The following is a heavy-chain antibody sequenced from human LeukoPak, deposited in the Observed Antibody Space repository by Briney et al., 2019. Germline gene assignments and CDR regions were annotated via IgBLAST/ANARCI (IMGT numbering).Heavy chain of an antibody. CDR1: GFTSSSYS. J-gene: IGHJ4*02. D-gene: IGHD2-2*01. CDR3: ARDPGYCSSTSCHLFSY. CDR2: IDTSSSTI. V-gene: IGHV3-48*04. Sequence: GGSLRLSCVASGFTSSSYSMSWVRQAPGKGLEWVSYIDTSSSTIYYADSVKGRFTVSRDNAKNSLYLQMKSLRAEDTTVYYCARDPGYCSSTSCHLFSYWGQGTLVTVSS.